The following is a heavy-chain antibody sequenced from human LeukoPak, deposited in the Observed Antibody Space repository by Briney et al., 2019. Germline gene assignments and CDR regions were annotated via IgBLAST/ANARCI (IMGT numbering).Heavy chain of an antibody. CDR1: GYTFTSYG. CDR3: ARAGLRYFDWLPYDY. D-gene: IGHD3-9*01. Sequence: ASVKVSCKASGYTFTSYGISWVRQAPGQGLEWMGWISAYNGNTNYAQKLQGRVTMTTDTSTNTAYMELRSLRSDDTAVYYCARAGLRYFDWLPYDYWGQGTLVTVSS. V-gene: IGHV1-18*01. J-gene: IGHJ4*02. CDR2: ISAYNGNT.